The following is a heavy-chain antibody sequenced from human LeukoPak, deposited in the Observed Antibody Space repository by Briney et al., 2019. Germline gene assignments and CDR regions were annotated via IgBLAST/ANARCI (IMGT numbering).Heavy chain of an antibody. V-gene: IGHV1-46*01. CDR1: GYTFTSYY. D-gene: IGHD2-2*01. Sequence: ASVKVSCKASGYTFTSYYMHWARQAPGQGLEWMGIINPSGGSTSYAQKFQGRVTMTRDTSTSTVYMELSSLRSEDTAVYYCARDTDIVVSPALTDGMDVWGQGTTVTVSS. CDR2: INPSGGST. J-gene: IGHJ6*02. CDR3: ARDTDIVVSPALTDGMDV.